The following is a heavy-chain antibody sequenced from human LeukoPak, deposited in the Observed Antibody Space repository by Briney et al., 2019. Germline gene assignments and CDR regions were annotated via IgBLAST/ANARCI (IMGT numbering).Heavy chain of an antibody. CDR2: ITAGNGNT. D-gene: IGHD6-13*01. J-gene: IGHJ5*02. Sequence: ASVKVSCKASGYTFTSYAMHWVRQAPGQRLEWMGWITAGNGNTKYSQKFQGRVTITRDTSASTAYMELSSLRSEDTAVYYCARVISSSWVWFDPWGQGTLVTVSS. CDR1: GYTFTSYA. CDR3: ARVISSSWVWFDP. V-gene: IGHV1-3*01.